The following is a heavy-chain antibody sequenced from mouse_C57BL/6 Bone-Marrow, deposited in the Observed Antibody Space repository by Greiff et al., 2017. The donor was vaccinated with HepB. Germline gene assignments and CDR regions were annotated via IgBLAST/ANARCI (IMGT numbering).Heavy chain of an antibody. Sequence: QVQLQQSGAELARPGASVKLSCKASGYTFTSYGISWVKQRTGQGLEWIGEIYPRSGNTYYNEKFKGKAPLTADKSSSTAYMELRSLTSEDSAVYFCARGSPYGYDGPWFAYWGQGTLVTVSA. J-gene: IGHJ3*01. CDR3: ARGSPYGYDGPWFAY. D-gene: IGHD2-2*01. V-gene: IGHV1-81*01. CDR2: IYPRSGNT. CDR1: GYTFTSYG.